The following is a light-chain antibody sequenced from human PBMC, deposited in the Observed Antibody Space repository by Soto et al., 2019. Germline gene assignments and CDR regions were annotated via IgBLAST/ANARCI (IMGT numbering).Light chain of an antibody. CDR2: KAS. CDR3: QQYNSYST. CDR1: QRISTW. Sequence: DIQMTQSPSTLSASVVDRVTITCRASQRISTWWAWYQQKPGKAPKLLVYKASTVERGVPSRFSGSGSGTEFTLTISSLQPDDFATYYCQQYNSYSTFGQGTKVEIK. V-gene: IGKV1-5*03. J-gene: IGKJ1*01.